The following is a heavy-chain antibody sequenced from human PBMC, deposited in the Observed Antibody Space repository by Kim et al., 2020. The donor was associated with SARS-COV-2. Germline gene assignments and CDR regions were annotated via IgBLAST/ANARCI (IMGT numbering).Heavy chain of an antibody. Sequence: GGSLRLSCAASGFTVSSNYMSWVRQAPGKGLEWVSVIYSGGSTYYADSVKGRFTISRDNSKNTLYLQMNSLRAEDTAVYYCARGRVNTWTDAFDIWGQGTMVTVSS. J-gene: IGHJ3*02. CDR2: IYSGGST. CDR1: GFTVSSNY. CDR3: ARGRVNTWTDAFDI. D-gene: IGHD3-16*01. V-gene: IGHV3-66*01.